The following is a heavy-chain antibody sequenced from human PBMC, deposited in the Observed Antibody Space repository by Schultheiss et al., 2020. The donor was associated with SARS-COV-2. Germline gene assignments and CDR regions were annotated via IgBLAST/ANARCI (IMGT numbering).Heavy chain of an antibody. CDR2: INSDGSST. J-gene: IGHJ4*02. V-gene: IGHV3-23*01. CDR1: GFTFGDYA. Sequence: GGSLRLSCTASGFTFGDYAMSWFRQAPGKGLEWVSRINSDGSSTSYADSVKGRFTISRDNSKNTLYLQMNSLRAEDTALYYCANQRSGYWYYFDYWGQGTLVTVSS. CDR3: ANQRSGYWYYFDY. D-gene: IGHD3-22*01.